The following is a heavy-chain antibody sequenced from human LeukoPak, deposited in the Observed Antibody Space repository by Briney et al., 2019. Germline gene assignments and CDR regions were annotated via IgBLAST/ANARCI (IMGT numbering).Heavy chain of an antibody. CDR1: GGSISSYY. CDR2: IYTSGST. Sequence: SETLSLTCTVSGGSISSYYWSWIRQPAGKGLEWIGRIYTSGSTNYNPSLKSRVTMSVDTSKNQFSLKLSSVTAADTAVCYCARYSPEAYCGGDCYAYGMDVWGQGTTVTVSS. V-gene: IGHV4-4*07. CDR3: ARYSPEAYCGGDCYAYGMDV. J-gene: IGHJ6*02. D-gene: IGHD2-21*02.